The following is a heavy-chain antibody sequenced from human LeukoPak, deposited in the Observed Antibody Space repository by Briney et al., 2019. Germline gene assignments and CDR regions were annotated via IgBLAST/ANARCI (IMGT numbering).Heavy chain of an antibody. V-gene: IGHV5-51*01. Sequence: GESLKISCKASGYTFTNSWIGWVRQMPGKGLEWMGTIYPADSDTRYSPSFQGQVTISVDTSINTAYLQWSSLKASGTAMYYCARLSGGSPWGQGTLVTVSS. CDR2: IYPADSDT. CDR3: ARLSGGSP. CDR1: GYTFTNSW. J-gene: IGHJ5*02. D-gene: IGHD2-15*01.